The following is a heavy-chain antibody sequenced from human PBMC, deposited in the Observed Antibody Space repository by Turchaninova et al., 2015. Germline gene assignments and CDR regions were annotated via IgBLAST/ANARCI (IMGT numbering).Heavy chain of an antibody. CDR1: GFSLPTSGMA. CDR3: VHRLGSMVQGVVVMGYFDY. Sequence: QIALKESGPALVKPTQTLTLTCPLSGFSLPTSGMAVSWIRHPPGEALECLALIYWDYDKRYSPSLRSRLTITKDTSKKQVVLTMTKMDPVDTATYYCVHRLGSMVQGVVVMGYFDYWGQGTLVTVSS. V-gene: IGHV2-5*02. CDR2: IYWDYDK. D-gene: IGHD3-10*01. J-gene: IGHJ4*02.